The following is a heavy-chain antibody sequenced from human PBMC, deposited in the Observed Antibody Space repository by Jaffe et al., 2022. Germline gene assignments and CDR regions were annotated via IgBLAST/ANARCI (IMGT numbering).Heavy chain of an antibody. CDR1: GFTFTRYA. Sequence: EVQLLESGGGLVQPGGSLRLSCAASGFTFTRYAMSWVRQAPGEGLEWVSCISDTDIDTYYTGSVRGRFTISRDTSKNTLYLQMNSLRAEDTAIYYCARVMPHYWYFDLWGRGTLVTVSS. V-gene: IGHV3-23*01. CDR2: ISDTDIDT. D-gene: IGHD2-2*01. CDR3: ARVMPHYWYFDL. J-gene: IGHJ2*01.